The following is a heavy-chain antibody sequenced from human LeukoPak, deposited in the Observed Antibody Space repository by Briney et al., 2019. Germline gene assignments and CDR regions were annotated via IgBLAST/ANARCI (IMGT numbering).Heavy chain of an antibody. D-gene: IGHD4-17*01. CDR3: ARFPTSMTTVTTEDY. J-gene: IGHJ4*02. Sequence: KAGGSLRLSCAASGFTFSSYSMNWVRQAPGKGLEWVSSISSSSSYIYYADSVKGRFTISRDNAKNSLYLQMNSLRAEDTAVYYCARFPTSMTTVTTEDYWGQGTLVTVSS. CDR1: GFTFSSYS. V-gene: IGHV3-21*01. CDR2: ISSSSSYI.